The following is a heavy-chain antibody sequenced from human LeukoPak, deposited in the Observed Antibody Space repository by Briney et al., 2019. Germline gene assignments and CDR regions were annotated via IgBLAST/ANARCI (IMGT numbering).Heavy chain of an antibody. V-gene: IGHV4-39*01. CDR2: IYYSGST. CDR1: GGSISSSSYY. D-gene: IGHD3-22*01. Sequence: SETLSLTCPVSGGSISSSSYYWGWIRQPPGKGLEWIGSIYYSGSTYYNPSLKSRVTISVDTSKNQFSLKLSSVTAADTAVYYCARHFSPRGETYYYDSSGPIDYWGQGTLVTVSS. J-gene: IGHJ4*02. CDR3: ARHFSPRGETYYYDSSGPIDY.